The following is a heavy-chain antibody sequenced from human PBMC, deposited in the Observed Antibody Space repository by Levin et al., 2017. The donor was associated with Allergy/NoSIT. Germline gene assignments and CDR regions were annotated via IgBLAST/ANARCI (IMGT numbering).Heavy chain of an antibody. CDR2: INHSGTT. Sequence: SETLSLTCAVSGGSFTAYYWSWLRQSPEKGLEWIGEINHSGTTNYNPSLTSAFIISVDAKKKQFSLKGTSMPAADTAVYFCGRGRFCAFDRWGQGTTVVVS. CDR1: GGSFTAYY. CDR3: GRGRFCAFDR. V-gene: IGHV4-34*01. D-gene: IGHD3-3*01. J-gene: IGHJ3*02.